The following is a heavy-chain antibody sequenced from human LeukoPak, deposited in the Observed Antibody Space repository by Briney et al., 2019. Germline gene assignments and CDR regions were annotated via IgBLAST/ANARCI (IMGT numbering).Heavy chain of an antibody. J-gene: IGHJ4*02. CDR3: ARGRGGKGSYYSY. CDR2: ISSSSSTI. CDR1: GFTFSSYS. V-gene: IGHV3-48*01. Sequence: PGGSLRLSRAASGFTFSSYSMNWVRQAPGKGLEWVSYISSSSSTIYYADSVKGRFTISRDNAKNSLYLQMNSLRAEDTAVYYCARGRGGKGSYYSYWGQGTLVTVSS. D-gene: IGHD1-26*01.